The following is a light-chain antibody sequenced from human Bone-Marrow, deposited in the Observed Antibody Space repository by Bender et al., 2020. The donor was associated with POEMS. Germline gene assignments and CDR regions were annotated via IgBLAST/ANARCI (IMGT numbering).Light chain of an antibody. CDR1: SRDVGNYNL. J-gene: IGLJ3*02. Sequence: QSALTQPRSVSGSPGQSVTISCTGISRDVGNYNLVSWYQQLPGTAPKLLIYINNQRPSGVPDRFSGSKSGTSASLAISGLQSEDEADYYCAAWEDSLNGWVFGGGTKLTVL. V-gene: IGLV1-44*01. CDR2: INN. CDR3: AAWEDSLNGWV.